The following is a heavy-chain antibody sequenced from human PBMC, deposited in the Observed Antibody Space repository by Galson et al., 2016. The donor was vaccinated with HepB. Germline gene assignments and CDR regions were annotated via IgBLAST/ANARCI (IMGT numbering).Heavy chain of an antibody. V-gene: IGHV6-1*01. D-gene: IGHD3-9*01. CDR2: TYYRSRWYN. Sequence: CAISGDSVSSSSAAWNWIRQSPSRGLEWLGKTYYRSRWYNGYAVSVESRVTINPDTSKNQFSLQLNSVTPEDTAVYYCARLETDILPGPNGIFDNWGQGTLVTVS. CDR1: GDSVSSSSAA. CDR3: ARLETDILPGPNGIFDN. J-gene: IGHJ4*02.